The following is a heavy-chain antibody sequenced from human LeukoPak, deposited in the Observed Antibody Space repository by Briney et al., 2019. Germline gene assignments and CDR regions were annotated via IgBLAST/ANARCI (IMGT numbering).Heavy chain of an antibody. D-gene: IGHD3-3*01. CDR1: GYTFTGYY. V-gene: IGHV1-2*02. J-gene: IGHJ1*01. Sequence: ASVKVSCKASGYTFTGYYMHWVRQAPGQGLEWMGWINPNSGGTNYAQKFQGRVTMTRDTSISTAYMELSRLRSDDTAVYYCASPNAYDFWSGYHHWGQGTLVTVYS. CDR3: ASPNAYDFWSGYHH. CDR2: INPNSGGT.